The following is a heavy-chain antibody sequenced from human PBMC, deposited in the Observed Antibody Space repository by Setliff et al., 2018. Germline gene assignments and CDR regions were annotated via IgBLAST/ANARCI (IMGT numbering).Heavy chain of an antibody. J-gene: IGHJ4*02. V-gene: IGHV1-3*01. Sequence: ASVKVSCKASGYTFTSYAMHWVRQAPGQRLEWMGWINAGNGNTKYSQKFQGRVTITRDTSASTAYMELSSLRSEDAAVYYCARDGIAARPGADYWGQGTLVTVSS. CDR2: INAGNGNT. D-gene: IGHD6-6*01. CDR3: ARDGIAARPGADY. CDR1: GYTFTSYA.